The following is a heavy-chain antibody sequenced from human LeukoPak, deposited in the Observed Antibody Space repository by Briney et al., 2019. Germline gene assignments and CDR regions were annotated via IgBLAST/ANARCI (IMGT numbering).Heavy chain of an antibody. CDR1: GYTFTGYY. CDR3: AREGADHYYFMDV. CDR2: INPDSGDT. V-gene: IGHV1-2*06. J-gene: IGHJ6*03. Sequence: ASVKVSCKASGYTFTGYYVHWVQQAPGQGLEWMGRINPDSGDTNFAQEFQGRVTMTRDTSISTAYMELSRLRSDDTAVYYCAREGADHYYFMDVWGKGTTVIVSS.